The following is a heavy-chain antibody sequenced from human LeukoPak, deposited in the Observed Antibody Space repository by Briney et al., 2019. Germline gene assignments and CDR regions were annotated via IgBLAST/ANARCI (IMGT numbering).Heavy chain of an antibody. Sequence: GGSLRLSCAASGFTFSSSWMHWVRQAPGKGLEWVAVISYDGRNKKYADSVKGRFTISRDNSKNTMYLQMNSLRAEETAVYYCAKDLGDILTGSLYYFDYWGQGTLVTVSS. CDR2: ISYDGRNK. J-gene: IGHJ4*02. CDR1: GFTFSSSW. V-gene: IGHV3-30*18. D-gene: IGHD3-9*01. CDR3: AKDLGDILTGSLYYFDY.